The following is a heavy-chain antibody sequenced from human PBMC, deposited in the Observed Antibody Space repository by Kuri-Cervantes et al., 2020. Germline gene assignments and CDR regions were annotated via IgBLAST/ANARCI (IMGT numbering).Heavy chain of an antibody. CDR2: IYYSGST. V-gene: IGHV4-31*02. CDR1: GGSISSGGYY. J-gene: IGHJ3*02. D-gene: IGHD2-15*01. Sequence: SCTVSGGSISSGGYYWSWIRQHPGKGLEWIGYIYYSGSTNYNPSLKSRVTISVDTSKNQFSLKLSSVTAADTAVYYCAIPDMLHCSGGSCYTESFDIWGQGTMVTVSS. CDR3: AIPDMLHCSGGSCYTESFDI.